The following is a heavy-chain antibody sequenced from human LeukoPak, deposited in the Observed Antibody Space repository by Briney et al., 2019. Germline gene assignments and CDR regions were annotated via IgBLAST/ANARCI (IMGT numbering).Heavy chain of an antibody. CDR2: MNPSGGST. V-gene: IGHV1-46*01. CDR3: ARGLPRSPLTQYGSETDAFDI. CDR1: GYTFTSYC. D-gene: IGHD3-10*01. Sequence: ASVKVSCKASGYTFTSYCMHWVRQAPGQGLEWMGIMNPSGGSTNYAQKFQGRVTMTRDMSTSTVYMELSSLRSEDTAVYYCARGLPRSPLTQYGSETDAFDIWGQGTMVTVSS. J-gene: IGHJ3*02.